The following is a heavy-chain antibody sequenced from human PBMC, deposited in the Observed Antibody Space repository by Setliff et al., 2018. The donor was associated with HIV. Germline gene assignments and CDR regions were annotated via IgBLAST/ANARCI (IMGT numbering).Heavy chain of an antibody. J-gene: IGHJ4*02. CDR1: GGSISSGSYY. D-gene: IGHD3-16*02. V-gene: IGHV4-61*09. CDR2: IYTSGST. CDR3: ARETYDYVWGTYRYRPRHFDY. Sequence: SETLSLTCTVSGGSISSGSYYWSWIRQPAGKGLEWIGHIYTSGSTNYNPPLKSRVSISVDTSKNRFSLKLSPVTAADTAAYYCARETYDYVWGTYRYRPRHFDYWGQGTLVTVSS.